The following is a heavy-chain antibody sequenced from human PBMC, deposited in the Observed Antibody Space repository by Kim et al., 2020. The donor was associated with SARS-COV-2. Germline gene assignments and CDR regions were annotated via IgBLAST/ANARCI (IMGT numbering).Heavy chain of an antibody. Sequence: ASVKVSCKASGYTFTSYDINWVRQATGQGLEWMGWMNPNSGNTGYAQKFQGRVTMTRNTSISTAYMELSSLRSEDTAVYYCARDWKGYSSGWYGFGDYYYYGMDVWGQGTTVTVSS. CDR2: MNPNSGNT. J-gene: IGHJ6*02. CDR1: GYTFTSYD. D-gene: IGHD6-19*01. V-gene: IGHV1-8*01. CDR3: ARDWKGYSSGWYGFGDYYYYGMDV.